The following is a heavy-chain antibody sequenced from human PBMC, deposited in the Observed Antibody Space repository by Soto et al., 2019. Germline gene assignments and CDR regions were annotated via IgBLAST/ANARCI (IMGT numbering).Heavy chain of an antibody. J-gene: IGHJ4*02. Sequence: PGGSLRLSCAASGFTFSSYWMHWVRQVPGKGLVWVSRISSDGSITNYADSVKGRFSISRDNAKNTLYLQMNSLRAEDTAVYYCAKEGPPGSSGWYYFDYWGQGTLVTVSS. V-gene: IGHV3-74*01. CDR1: GFTFSSYW. D-gene: IGHD6-19*01. CDR2: ISSDGSIT. CDR3: AKEGPPGSSGWYYFDY.